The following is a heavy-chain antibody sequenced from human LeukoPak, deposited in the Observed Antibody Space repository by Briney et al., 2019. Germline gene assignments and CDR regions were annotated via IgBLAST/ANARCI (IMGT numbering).Heavy chain of an antibody. CDR1: GFTFSDYY. J-gene: IGHJ5*02. V-gene: IGHV3-11*01. D-gene: IGHD5-12*01. CDR2: ISSSGSTI. Sequence: GGSLRPSCAASGFTFSDYYMSWIRQAPGKGLEWVSYISSSGSTIYYADSVKGRFTISRDNAKNSLYLQMNSLRAEDTAVYYCAREVVATITVWFDPWGQGTLVTVSS. CDR3: AREVVATITVWFDP.